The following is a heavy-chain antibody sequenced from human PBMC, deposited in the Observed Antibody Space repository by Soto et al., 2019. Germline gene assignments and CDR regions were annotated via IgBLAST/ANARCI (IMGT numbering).Heavy chain of an antibody. V-gene: IGHV3-30*18. D-gene: IGHD6-19*01. CDR1: GFSFNKYG. CDR3: VKSEDSDGWAPQYNGVED. CDR2: ITSDGRHQ. Sequence: QVQLVESGGGVVQPGTSLRLSCETSGFSFNKYGMHWVRQAPGKGLDWVAHITSDGRHQYHSDSVKGRFTISRDNSNNTLSLQMNTLRPEDTAVYHCVKSEDSDGWAPQYNGVEDWGQGTTVTVSS. J-gene: IGHJ6*02.